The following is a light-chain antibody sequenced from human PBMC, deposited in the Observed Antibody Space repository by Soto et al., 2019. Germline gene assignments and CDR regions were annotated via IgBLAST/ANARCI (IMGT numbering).Light chain of an antibody. CDR2: DAS. CDR1: RDIDNY. V-gene: IGKV1-33*01. Sequence: IQMTQSPSSLSASVGDRVTITCQASRDIDNYLNWYQQKPGKAPNLLIYDASNLETGVPLRFSGSRSSTHFTLTISSLQPEDIRTYYCHQYDNRPFTFGQGTKLEIK. CDR3: HQYDNRPFT. J-gene: IGKJ2*01.